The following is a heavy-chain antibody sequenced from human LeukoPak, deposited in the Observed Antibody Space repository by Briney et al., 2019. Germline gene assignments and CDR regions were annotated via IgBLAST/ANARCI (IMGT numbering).Heavy chain of an antibody. J-gene: IGHJ4*02. V-gene: IGHV4-38-2*02. D-gene: IGHD6-13*01. CDR2: IYHSGST. Sequence: SETLSLTCSVSGYSISSGYYWGWIRQPPGKGLEWIGTIYHSGSTYYNPSLKSRVTISVDTSKNQFSLKLTSVTAADTAVYYCARSREEDSSSWYYFDYWGQGTLVTVSS. CDR1: GYSISSGYY. CDR3: ARSREEDSSSWYYFDY.